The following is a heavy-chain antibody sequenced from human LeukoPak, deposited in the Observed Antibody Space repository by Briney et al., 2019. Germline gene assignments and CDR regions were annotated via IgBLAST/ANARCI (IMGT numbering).Heavy chain of an antibody. J-gene: IGHJ4*02. V-gene: IGHV1-3*01. D-gene: IGHD5-12*01. CDR3: ARVGLMDIVATI. CDR2: INAGNGNT. CDR1: GYTFTNYA. Sequence: GASVKVSCKASGYTFTNYAMHWVRQAPGQRLEWMGWINAGNGNTKYSQKFQGRVTITRDTSASTAYMELSSLRSEDTAVYYCARVGLMDIVATIWGQGTLVTVSS.